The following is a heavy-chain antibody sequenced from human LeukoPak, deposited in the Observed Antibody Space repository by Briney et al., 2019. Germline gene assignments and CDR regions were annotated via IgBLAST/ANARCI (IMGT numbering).Heavy chain of an antibody. V-gene: IGHV3-48*04. J-gene: IGHJ4*02. D-gene: IGHD1-26*01. CDR1: GFTSSTFS. CDR3: ARDEDSGSH. CDR2: ISSSSRSI. Sequence: GGSLRLSCAASGFTSSTFSMNWVRQAPGKGLEWVSYISSSSRSILYADSVKGRFTISRDNAKNSLYLQMDSLRAEDTALYYCARDEDSGSHWGQGTLVTVSS.